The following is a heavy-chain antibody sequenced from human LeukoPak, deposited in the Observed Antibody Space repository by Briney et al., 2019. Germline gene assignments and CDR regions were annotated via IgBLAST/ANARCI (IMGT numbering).Heavy chain of an antibody. Sequence: GGSLRLSCAASGFTFDDYAMHWVRQAPGKGLEWVSGISWNSGSIGYADPVRGRFTISRDNAKNSLYLQMSSLRAEDTAVYYCARGITSGPRRYDVRNFDYWGQGTPVTVSS. D-gene: IGHD5-12*01. V-gene: IGHV3-9*01. CDR1: GFTFDDYA. CDR3: ARGITSGPRRYDVRNFDY. CDR2: ISWNSGSI. J-gene: IGHJ4*02.